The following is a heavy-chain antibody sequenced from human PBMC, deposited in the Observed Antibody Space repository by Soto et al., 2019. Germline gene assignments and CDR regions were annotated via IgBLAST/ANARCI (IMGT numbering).Heavy chain of an antibody. V-gene: IGHV4-31*03. D-gene: IGHD2-2*01. Sequence: PSETLSLTCTVSGGSISSGGYYWSWIRQHPGKGLEWIGYIYYSGSTYYNPSLKSRVTISVDTSKNQFSLKLSSVTAADTAVYYCARDRLTGGCSSTSCYPYYYYGMDVWGQGTTVTVSS. J-gene: IGHJ6*02. CDR2: IYYSGST. CDR1: GGSISSGGYY. CDR3: ARDRLTGGCSSTSCYPYYYYGMDV.